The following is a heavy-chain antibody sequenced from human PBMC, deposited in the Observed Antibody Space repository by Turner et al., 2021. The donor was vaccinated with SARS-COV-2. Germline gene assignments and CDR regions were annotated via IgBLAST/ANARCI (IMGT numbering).Heavy chain of an antibody. Sequence: QVQLQQWGAGLLKPSETLSLTCAVYGGSFSGYYWSWIRRPPGKGLEWIGEIIHSGSTNYNPSLKSRVTISVDTSKNQFSLKLSSVTAADTAVYYCARAVWVRGVRMDVWGKGTTVTVSS. CDR2: IIHSGST. D-gene: IGHD3-10*01. V-gene: IGHV4-34*12. J-gene: IGHJ6*04. CDR3: ARAVWVRGVRMDV. CDR1: GGSFSGYY.